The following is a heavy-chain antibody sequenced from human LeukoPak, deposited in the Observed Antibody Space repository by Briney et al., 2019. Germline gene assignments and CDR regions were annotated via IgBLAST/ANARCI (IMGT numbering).Heavy chain of an antibody. J-gene: IGHJ4*02. CDR1: GFTFSSYA. CDR2: ISYDGSNK. V-gene: IGHV3-30-3*01. CDR3: ARGDYYGSGSSEFDY. Sequence: GGSLRLSCAASGFTFSSYAMHWVRQAPGKGLGWVAVISYDGSNKYYADSVKGRFTISRDNSKNTLYLQMNSLRAEDTAVYYCARGDYYGSGSSEFDYWGQGTLVTVSS. D-gene: IGHD3-10*01.